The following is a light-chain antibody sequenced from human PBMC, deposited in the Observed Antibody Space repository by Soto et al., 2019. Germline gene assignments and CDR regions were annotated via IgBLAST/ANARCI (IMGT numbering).Light chain of an antibody. CDR1: QSVNTL. CDR2: RAS. J-gene: IGKJ5*01. V-gene: IGKV3-15*01. CDR3: QQYNNWPIT. Sequence: IVVTQSPASPSVSSGETATPSWKTSQSVNTLLAWYQQRPGQAPRLLIYRASTRPTGIPARFSGSGSGTEFTLTINSLQSEDFAVYYCQQYNNWPITFGQGTRREIK.